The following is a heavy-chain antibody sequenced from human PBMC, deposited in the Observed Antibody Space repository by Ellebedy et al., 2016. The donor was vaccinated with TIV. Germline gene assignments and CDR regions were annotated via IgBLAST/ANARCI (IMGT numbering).Heavy chain of an antibody. V-gene: IGHV3-23*01. CDR2: ITGSADNT. Sequence: GESLKISXAASGFTFSSYAMSWVRQAPGKGLEWVSAITGSADNTYYADSVKGRFTISRDNSKSALYLQMNSLRAEDTAVYSCARVERWPQSTLHYYAMDVWGQGTTVTVSS. CDR1: GFTFSSYA. CDR3: ARVERWPQSTLHYYAMDV. D-gene: IGHD5-24*01. J-gene: IGHJ6*02.